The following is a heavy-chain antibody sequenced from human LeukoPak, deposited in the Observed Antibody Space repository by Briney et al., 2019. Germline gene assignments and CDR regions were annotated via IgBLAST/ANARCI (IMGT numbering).Heavy chain of an antibody. CDR2: IIPILGIA. V-gene: IGHV1-69*04. D-gene: IGHD5-12*01. J-gene: IGHJ3*02. CDR3: ARDLYSGHEGNAFDI. Sequence: SAKVSCKASVGTFSSYPITWVRQAPAQGLEWMGRIIPILGIANYAQKFQGRVTIIADNSTSTAYMELISLRSEDTAVYYCARDLYSGHEGNAFDIWGQGTMVTVSS. CDR1: VGTFSSYP.